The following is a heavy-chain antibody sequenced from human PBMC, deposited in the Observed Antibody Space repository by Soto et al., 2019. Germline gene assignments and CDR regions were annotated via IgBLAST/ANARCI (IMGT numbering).Heavy chain of an antibody. CDR1: GDSFSAYY. CDR2: INPNGGAT. Sequence: QVQLVQSGAEVKKPGASVKVSCKTSGDSFSAYYLHWVRQAPGQGLEWLGWINPNGGATKYAQKFRGRVAMTRDTSIRTAYLELTSLRPDDTAIYYCARESGGATATLDYYYFYMDVWGKGTTVTVSS. D-gene: IGHD5-12*01. V-gene: IGHV1-2*02. J-gene: IGHJ6*03. CDR3: ARESGGATATLDYYYFYMDV.